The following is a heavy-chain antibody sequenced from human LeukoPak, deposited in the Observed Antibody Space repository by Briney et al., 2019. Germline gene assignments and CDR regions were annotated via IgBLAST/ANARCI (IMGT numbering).Heavy chain of an antibody. CDR2: ISAYNGNT. CDR1: GYTFTSNA. CDR3: ARDRIFGVVIIDY. J-gene: IGHJ4*02. Sequence: ASVKVSCKASGYTFTSNALNWVRQAPGQGLEWMGWISAYNGNTNYAQKLQGRVTMTTDTSTSTAYMELRSLRSDDTAVYYCARDRIFGVVIIDYWGQGTLVTVSS. D-gene: IGHD3-3*01. V-gene: IGHV1-18*01.